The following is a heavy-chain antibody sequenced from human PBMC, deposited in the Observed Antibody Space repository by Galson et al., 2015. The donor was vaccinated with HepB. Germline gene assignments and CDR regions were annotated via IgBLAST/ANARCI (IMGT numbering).Heavy chain of an antibody. CDR2: INPSGGST. D-gene: IGHD6-19*01. CDR3: AQFDSELAVAGRTYAFDI. CDR1: GYTFTSYY. Sequence: QSGAEVKKPGASVKVSCKASGYTFTSYYMHWVRQAPGQGLEWMGIINPSGGSTSYAQKFQGRVTMTRDTSTSTVYMELSSLRSEDTAVYYCAQFDSELAVAGRTYAFDIWGQGTMVTVSS. V-gene: IGHV1-46*01. J-gene: IGHJ3*02.